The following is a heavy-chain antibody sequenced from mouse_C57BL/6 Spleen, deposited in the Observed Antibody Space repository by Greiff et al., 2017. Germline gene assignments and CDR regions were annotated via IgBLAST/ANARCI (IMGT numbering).Heavy chain of an antibody. V-gene: IGHV1-4*01. CDR3: ASLTMVEAY. J-gene: IGHJ3*01. CDR2: INPSSGYT. D-gene: IGHD1-1*02. Sequence: QVQLQQSGAELARPGASVKMSCKASGYTFTSYTMHWVKQRPGQGLEWIGYINPSSGYTKYNQKFKDKATLTADKSSSTAYMQLSSLTSEDSAVXYCASLTMVEAYWGEVTLVTVSA. CDR1: GYTFTSYT.